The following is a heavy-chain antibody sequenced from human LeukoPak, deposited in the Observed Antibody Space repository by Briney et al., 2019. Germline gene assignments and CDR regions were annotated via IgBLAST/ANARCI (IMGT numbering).Heavy chain of an antibody. J-gene: IGHJ6*02. D-gene: IGHD3-10*01. V-gene: IGHV6-1*01. CDR2: TYYRSKWYN. CDR1: GDSVSSNSVT. Sequence: SQTLSLTCAISGDSVSSNSVTWKWIRQSPSRGLWWLGRTYYRSKWYNDYAVSVKSRITINPDTSKNQFSLQLNSVTPEDTAVYYCARDSRGYYGMDVWGQGATVTVSS. CDR3: ARDSRGYYGMDV.